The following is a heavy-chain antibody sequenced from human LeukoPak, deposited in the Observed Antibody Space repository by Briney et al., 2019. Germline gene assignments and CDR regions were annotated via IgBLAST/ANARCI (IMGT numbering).Heavy chain of an antibody. CDR3: ARVACSSTSCYISSGYFDY. CDR1: GGSFSGYY. Sequence: SETLSLTCAVYGGSFSGYYWGWIRQPPGKGLEWIGEINHSGSTNYNPSLKSRVIISVDTSKNQFSLKLTSVTAADTAVYYCARVACSSTSCYISSGYFDYWGQGTLITVSS. J-gene: IGHJ4*02. CDR2: INHSGST. V-gene: IGHV4-34*01. D-gene: IGHD2-2*02.